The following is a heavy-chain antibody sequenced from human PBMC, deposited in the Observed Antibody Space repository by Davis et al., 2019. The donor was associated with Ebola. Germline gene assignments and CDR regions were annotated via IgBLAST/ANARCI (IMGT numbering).Heavy chain of an antibody. V-gene: IGHV3-11*06. J-gene: IGHJ4*02. CDR1: GFTFSDYY. Sequence: PGGSLRLSCAASGFTFSDYYMSWIRQAPGKGLEWVSYISSSSSYIYYADSVKGRFTISRDNAKNSLYLQMNSLRAEDTAVYYCARAFEQSLFDYWGQGTLVTVSS. D-gene: IGHD2/OR15-2a*01. CDR2: ISSSSSYI. CDR3: ARAFEQSLFDY.